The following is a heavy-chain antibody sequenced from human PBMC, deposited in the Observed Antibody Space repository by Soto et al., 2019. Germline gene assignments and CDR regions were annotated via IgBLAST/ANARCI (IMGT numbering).Heavy chain of an antibody. CDR3: ARGDREDIAVVVGARPGEYGVDV. CDR1: GFTFSSYA. Sequence: QVQLVESGGGVVQPGRSLRLSCAASGFTFSSYAMHWVRQAPGKGLECVAVISYDGSNKFYRDSVKGRFTISRDNSKNTLYLQINSLRYEETAVYYCARGDREDIAVVVGARPGEYGVDVWGQGTMVTVSS. D-gene: IGHD2-15*01. V-gene: IGHV3-30-3*01. J-gene: IGHJ6*02. CDR2: ISYDGSNK.